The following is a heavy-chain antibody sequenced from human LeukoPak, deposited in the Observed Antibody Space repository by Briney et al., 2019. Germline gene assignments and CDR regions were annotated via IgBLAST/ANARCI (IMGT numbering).Heavy chain of an antibody. V-gene: IGHV3-30*04. CDR3: AKGAFRRAFDI. CDR2: ISYDGSNK. J-gene: IGHJ3*02. Sequence: GRSLRLSCAASGFTFSSYAMHWVRQAPGKGLEWVAVISYDGSNKYYADSVKGRFTISRDNSKNTPYLQMNSLRAEDTAVYYCAKGAFRRAFDIWGQGTMVTVSS. CDR1: GFTFSSYA.